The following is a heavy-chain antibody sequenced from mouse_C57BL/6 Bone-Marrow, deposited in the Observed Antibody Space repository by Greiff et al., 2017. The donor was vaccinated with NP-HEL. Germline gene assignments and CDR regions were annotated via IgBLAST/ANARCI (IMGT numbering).Heavy chain of an antibody. CDR2: IHPSDSDT. D-gene: IGHD1-1*01. V-gene: IGHV1-74*01. Sequence: QVQLQQPGAELVKPGASVKVSCKASGYTFTSYWMHWVKQRPGQGLEWIGRIHPSDSDTNYNQKFKGTAPLTVATSSSTAYMQLRSLTSEDSAVYYWAIEVTTVVSRGYFDVWGTGTTVTVSS. CDR3: AIEVTTVVSRGYFDV. J-gene: IGHJ1*03. CDR1: GYTFTSYW.